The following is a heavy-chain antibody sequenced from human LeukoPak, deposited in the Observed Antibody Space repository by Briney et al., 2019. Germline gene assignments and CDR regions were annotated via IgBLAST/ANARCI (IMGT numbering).Heavy chain of an antibody. CDR1: GGSISGSSYY. V-gene: IGHV4-39*01. Sequence: SETLSLTCTVSGGSISGSSYYWGWIRQPPGKGLEWIGSIYYSGDTYYNPSLKSRRVTISVDTSKNQFSLRLSSVTAADTAVYYCARHQWHYYYYMGVWGKGSTATVSS. CDR2: IYYSGDT. J-gene: IGHJ6*03. D-gene: IGHD6-19*01. CDR3: ARHQWHYYYYMGV.